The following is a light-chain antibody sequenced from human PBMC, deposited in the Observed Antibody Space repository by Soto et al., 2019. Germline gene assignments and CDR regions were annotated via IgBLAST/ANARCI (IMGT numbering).Light chain of an antibody. CDR1: QSVSNNY. V-gene: IGKV3-20*01. CDR2: GAS. CDR3: QQYGRSGT. Sequence: EILLTQSPCTLSLSPGERATLSCRASQSVSNNYLAWYQQKPGQAPRLLIYGASNRATGIPDRFSGSGSGTDFTLTISRLEPEDFAVYYCQQYGRSGTFGQGTKVDIK. J-gene: IGKJ1*01.